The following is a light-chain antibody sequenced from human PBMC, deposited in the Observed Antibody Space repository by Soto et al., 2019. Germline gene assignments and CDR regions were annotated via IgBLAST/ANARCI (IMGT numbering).Light chain of an antibody. CDR1: QGVGSH. V-gene: IGKV3-11*01. J-gene: IGKJ3*01. CDR2: EAS. CDR3: QQRFNWPPFT. Sequence: EVVLTQSPATLSASPGERVTLSCRASQGVGSHLAWYQQKPGQPPRLLIYEASNRATGVPARFSGSGSATYFTLLISSLEPEDFAVYYCQQRFNWPPFTFGPGTKVDIK.